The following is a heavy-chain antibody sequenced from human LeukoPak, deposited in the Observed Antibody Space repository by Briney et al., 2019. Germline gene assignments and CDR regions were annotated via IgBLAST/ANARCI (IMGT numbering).Heavy chain of an antibody. CDR2: IKEDGSEK. Sequence: GGSLRLSCAASGFTFSTYWMSWVRQAPGKGLEWVANIKEDGSEKYYGDSVKGRFTIPRDNAKNSLYLQMNSLRAEDTAVYYCARDSSGYQWGQGTLVTVSS. V-gene: IGHV3-7*01. CDR1: GFTFSTYW. CDR3: ARDSSGYQ. J-gene: IGHJ4*02. D-gene: IGHD3-22*01.